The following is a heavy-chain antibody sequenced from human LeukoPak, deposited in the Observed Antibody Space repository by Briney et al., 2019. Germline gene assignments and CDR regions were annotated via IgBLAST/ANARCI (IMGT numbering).Heavy chain of an antibody. Sequence: GGSLRLSCAASGFTFSRSSMNWVRQAPGKGLEWVSLIYRDGSTFYAESVKGRFTISRDNSKNTLYLQMNSLRAEDTAVYYCARDVYCSGGSCYSDYWGQGTLVTVSS. V-gene: IGHV3-66*01. CDR3: ARDVYCSGGSCYSDY. CDR2: IYRDGST. J-gene: IGHJ4*02. D-gene: IGHD2-15*01. CDR1: GFTFSRSS.